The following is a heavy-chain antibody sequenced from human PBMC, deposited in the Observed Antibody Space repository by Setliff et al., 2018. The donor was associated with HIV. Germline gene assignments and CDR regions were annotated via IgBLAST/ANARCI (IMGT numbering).Heavy chain of an antibody. CDR1: GYTFTDYF. J-gene: IGHJ4*02. CDR3: ARQLSNSFDY. V-gene: IGHV1-2*02. Sequence: ASVKVSCKSSGYTFTDYFMHWVRQAPGQGLEWMGWISPDNANTRISQRFRGSVTMTRDRSINTAYMEFSGLTSDDTAVYYCARQLSNSFDYWGQGTLVNVSS. D-gene: IGHD1-1*01. CDR2: ISPDNANT.